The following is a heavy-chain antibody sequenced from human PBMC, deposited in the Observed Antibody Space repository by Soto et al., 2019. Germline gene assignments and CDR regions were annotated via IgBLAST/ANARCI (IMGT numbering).Heavy chain of an antibody. J-gene: IGHJ5*02. Sequence: QGQLRQSGAEVKRPGASVKVSCRGSGYAFTSYGISWVRQAPGQGLEWMGWVSAYNARTDYSQKFQDRVTMTTQTSXXTXYTXLRSLRSDDTAVYFCARHRLGEWNSGWYKDNWFDLWGQGTLVTVSS. D-gene: IGHD6-19*01. CDR3: ARHRLGEWNSGWYKDNWFDL. CDR1: GYAFTSYG. V-gene: IGHV1-18*04. CDR2: VSAYNART.